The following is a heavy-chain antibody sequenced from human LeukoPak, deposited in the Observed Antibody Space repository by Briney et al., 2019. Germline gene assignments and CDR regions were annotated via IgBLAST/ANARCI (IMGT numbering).Heavy chain of an antibody. CDR1: GLTFSSYE. CDR2: ISGGGSTI. D-gene: IGHD2-8*01. CDR3: ARVNGVDAFDI. V-gene: IGHV3-48*03. J-gene: IGHJ3*02. Sequence: GGSLRLSCVASGLTFSSYEMVWVRQAPGKGLEWVSYISGGGSTIYSADSVKGRFTISRDNTKNSLFLQMNSLRAEDTSLYYCARVNGVDAFDIWGQGTMVTVSS.